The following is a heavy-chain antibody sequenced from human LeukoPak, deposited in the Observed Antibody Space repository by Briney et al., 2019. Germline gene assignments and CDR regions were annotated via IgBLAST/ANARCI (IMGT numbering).Heavy chain of an antibody. D-gene: IGHD6-13*01. V-gene: IGHV3-33*01. CDR2: IWYDGSNK. CDR1: GFTFSNYG. CDR3: ARDRDVYSSRWNRNFAY. Sequence: PGGSLRLSCAASGFTFSNYGMHWVRQAPGKGPEWVAIIWYDGSNKYYADSVKGRFTISRDNSKNTLYLQMNSLRAEDTAVYYCARDRDVYSSRWNRNFAYWGQGTLVTVSA. J-gene: IGHJ4*02.